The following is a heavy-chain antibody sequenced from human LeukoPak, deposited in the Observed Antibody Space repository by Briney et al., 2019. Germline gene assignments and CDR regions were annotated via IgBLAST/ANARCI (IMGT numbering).Heavy chain of an antibody. V-gene: IGHV4-34*12. D-gene: IGHD3-9*01. J-gene: IGHJ5*02. CDR3: AKNGQTGFSFDP. CDR1: GGSFNGFY. Sequence: PSETLSLTCAVYGGSFNGFYWSWIRQSPGKGPEWIGEGVHSGGTKYNPSLKSRVTISADSSKNRFSLKLTFVTAADTAVYHCAKNGQTGFSFDPWGQGTLVTVSS. CDR2: GVHSGGT.